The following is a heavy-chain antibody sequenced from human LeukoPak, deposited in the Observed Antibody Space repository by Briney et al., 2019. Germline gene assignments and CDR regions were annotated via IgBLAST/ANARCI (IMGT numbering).Heavy chain of an antibody. CDR1: GGSISSNTYS. Sequence: SETLSLTCSFSGGSISSNTYSWGWIRQPPVKWLEWFGTISYTGTTYYNPSLKSRLTMSVDTSKKQFSLKLSSVTAADTAVYYCARQRCSGSNFCGWFDPWGKGTLVTVSS. CDR2: ISYTGTT. V-gene: IGHV4-39*01. CDR3: ARQRCSGSNFCGWFDP. J-gene: IGHJ5*02. D-gene: IGHD3-10*01.